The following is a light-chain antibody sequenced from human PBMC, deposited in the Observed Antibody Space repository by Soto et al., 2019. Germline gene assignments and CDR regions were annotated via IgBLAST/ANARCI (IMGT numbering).Light chain of an antibody. J-gene: IGKJ1*01. CDR3: QQYGSSGT. CDR2: GAF. CDR1: QSVSSN. Sequence: EIVMTQSPATLSVSPGERVTLSCRASQSVSSNLAWYQQKPGQAPSLLIYGAFTRATGIPARFSGTGSGTDFTLTISRLEPEDFAVYYCQQYGSSGTFGQGTKVDI. V-gene: IGKV3-15*01.